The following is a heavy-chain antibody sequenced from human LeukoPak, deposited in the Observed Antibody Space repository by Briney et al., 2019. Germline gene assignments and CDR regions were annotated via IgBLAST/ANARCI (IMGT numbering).Heavy chain of an antibody. CDR3: TLQPSRCEFWSRSINGSPTSLSLDHWFDP. CDR1: GFTFRSYV. Sequence: PGGSLSLSCAASGFTFRSYVMTWVRQAPGKGLEWVSGISASGSITYYADSVKVRFTISRDNSRYTLYLQMNSLRAEDTAVYYCTLQPSRCEFWSRSINGSPTSLSLDHWFDPWGQGTLVTVSS. J-gene: IGHJ5*02. V-gene: IGHV3-23*01. CDR2: ISASGSIT. D-gene: IGHD3-3*01.